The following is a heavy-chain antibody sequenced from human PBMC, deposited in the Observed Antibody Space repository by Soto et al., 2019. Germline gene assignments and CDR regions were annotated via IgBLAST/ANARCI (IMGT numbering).Heavy chain of an antibody. J-gene: IGHJ4*02. CDR1: GYTFTSYA. Sequence: VASVKVSCKASGYTFTSYAMHWVRQAPGQRLEWMGWINAGNGNTKYSQKFQGRVTITRDTSASTAYMELSSLRSEDTAVYYCARGCSGGSCQLINWGQGTLVTVSS. V-gene: IGHV1-3*01. CDR3: ARGCSGGSCQLIN. CDR2: INAGNGNT. D-gene: IGHD2-15*01.